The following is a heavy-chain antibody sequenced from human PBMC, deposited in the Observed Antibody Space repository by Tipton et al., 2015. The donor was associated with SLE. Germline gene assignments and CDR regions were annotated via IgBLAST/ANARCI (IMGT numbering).Heavy chain of an antibody. V-gene: IGHV3-9*01. CDR1: GFTFDDFA. D-gene: IGHD3-9*01. J-gene: IGHJ4*02. CDR2: IKWNGETS. Sequence: SLRLSCAGSGFTFDDFAMHWVRQAPGRGLEWVSSIKWNGETSVYADSVRGRFTISRDNAKNSVYLQMNGLRAEDTALYYCAKAPLRYFDWLLMTYFDYWGQGTLVTVSS. CDR3: AKAPLRYFDWLLMTYFDY.